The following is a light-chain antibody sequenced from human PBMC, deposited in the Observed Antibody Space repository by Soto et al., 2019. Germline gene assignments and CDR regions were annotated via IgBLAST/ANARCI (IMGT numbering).Light chain of an antibody. CDR1: SSEIGGYNY. CDR2: TVT. V-gene: IGLV2-11*01. J-gene: IGLJ1*01. CDR3: CSYAGSSSYV. Sequence: SALTQPRSVSGSPGQSVTISFTGTSSEIGGYNYVSWYQQHPGKAPKLMIYTVTKRPSGVPDRFSGSKSDNTAPLTISGLQADDEADYYCCSYAGSSSYVFGTGTKVTVL.